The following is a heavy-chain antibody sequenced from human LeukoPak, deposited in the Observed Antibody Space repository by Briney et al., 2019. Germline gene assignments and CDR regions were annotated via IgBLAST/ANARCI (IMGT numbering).Heavy chain of an antibody. V-gene: IGHV1-2*02. J-gene: IGHJ4*02. Sequence: GSVTVSCKASGYTFTGYYMHWVRQAPGQGLEWMGWINPNSGGTNYAQKFQGRVTMTRDTSISTAYMELSRLRSDDTAVYYCARELNYDFWSGYSHAIDYWGQGTLVTVSS. CDR1: GYTFTGYY. D-gene: IGHD3-3*01. CDR3: ARELNYDFWSGYSHAIDY. CDR2: INPNSGGT.